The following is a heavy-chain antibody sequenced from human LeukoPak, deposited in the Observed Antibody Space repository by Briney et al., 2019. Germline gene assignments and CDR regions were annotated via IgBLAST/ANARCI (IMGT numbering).Heavy chain of an antibody. Sequence: GASVKVSCKASGGTFSNYAISWVRQAPGQGLEWMGGIIPIFGTANYAQKFRGRVTITADKSTRTAYMELSSLRSEDTAVYYCARSGYFDWLLQRPYYFDYWGQGTLVTVSS. CDR1: GGTFSNYA. V-gene: IGHV1-69*06. CDR3: ARSGYFDWLLQRPYYFDY. D-gene: IGHD3-9*01. CDR2: IIPIFGTA. J-gene: IGHJ4*02.